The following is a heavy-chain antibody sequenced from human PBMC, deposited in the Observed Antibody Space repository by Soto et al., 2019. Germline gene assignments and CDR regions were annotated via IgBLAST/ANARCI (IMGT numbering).Heavy chain of an antibody. CDR1: GFTFNNYV. CDR3: AKLALVLALGFDY. CDR2: ISGSGDNT. J-gene: IGHJ4*02. V-gene: IGHV3-23*01. D-gene: IGHD2-21*01. Sequence: SLRTSCLASGFTFNNYVMSWFRQARRRGLEWLLSISGSGDNTYYADSVKDRLTISRYNSKNTLFLQMNSLRAEDSAVYYCAKLALVLALGFDYWGQGTLVTVSS.